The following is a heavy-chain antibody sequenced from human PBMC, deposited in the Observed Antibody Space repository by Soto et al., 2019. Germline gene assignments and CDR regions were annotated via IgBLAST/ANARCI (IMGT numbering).Heavy chain of an antibody. CDR3: ARVATPYHDFWSGYTARPTVHFDY. J-gene: IGHJ4*02. CDR1: GYTFTSYY. D-gene: IGHD3-3*01. Sequence: ASVKVSCTASGYTFTSYYMHWVRQAPGQGLEWMAITNPNGGSKRYEKKSQGRTSITRHMSTSSVYIELSSLRSGDTAVYYCARVATPYHDFWSGYTARPTVHFDYRRKGTLGTVAS. V-gene: IGHV1-46*01. CDR2: TNPNGGSK.